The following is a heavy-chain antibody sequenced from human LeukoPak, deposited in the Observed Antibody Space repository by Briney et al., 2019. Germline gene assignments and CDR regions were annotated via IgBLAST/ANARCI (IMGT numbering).Heavy chain of an antibody. V-gene: IGHV3-21*01. CDR3: ARDRPTGASRLFVVQ. CDR2: MSSGGTYV. Sequence: GGSLRLSCAASGFTFSSYSMTWVRQAPGKGLEWVSSMSSGGTYVYYADSVRGRFTISRGNARNSLYLQMNSLRAEDTAVYYCARDRPTGASRLFVVQWGQGTLVSVSS. CDR1: GFTFSSYS. D-gene: IGHD3-3*01. J-gene: IGHJ4*02.